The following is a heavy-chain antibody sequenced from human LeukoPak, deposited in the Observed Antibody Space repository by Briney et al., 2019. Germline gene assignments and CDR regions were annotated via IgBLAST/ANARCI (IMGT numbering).Heavy chain of an antibody. CDR2: INPNSGGT. CDR3: ARGYSSGPTSKYYYYYYGTDV. CDR1: GYTFTGYY. Sequence: ASVKVSCKASGYTFTGYYMHWVRQAPGQGLEWMGWINPNSGGTNYAQKFQGRVTMTRDTSISTAYMELSRLRSDDTAVYCCARGYSSGPTSKYYYYYYGTDVWGQGTTVTVSS. D-gene: IGHD6-19*01. V-gene: IGHV1-2*02. J-gene: IGHJ6*02.